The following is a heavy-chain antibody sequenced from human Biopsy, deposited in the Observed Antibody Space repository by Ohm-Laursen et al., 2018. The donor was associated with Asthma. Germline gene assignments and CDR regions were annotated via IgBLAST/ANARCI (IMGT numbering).Heavy chain of an antibody. J-gene: IGHJ6*02. CDR1: GYTFNSAG. CDR3: ARAVDYSHYYGIDV. V-gene: IGHV1-18*01. D-gene: IGHD3-10*01. CDR2: ISVYKGNT. Sequence: ASVKVSCKTSGYTFNSAGITWVRQAPGQGLERLGWISVYKGNTKVAQKLQDRVTMITDTSTSTAYMELRSLRSDDTAVYFCARAVDYSHYYGIDVWGQGTTVTVS.